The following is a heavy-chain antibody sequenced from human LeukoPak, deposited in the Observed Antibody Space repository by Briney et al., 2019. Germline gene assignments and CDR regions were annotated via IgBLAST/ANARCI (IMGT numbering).Heavy chain of an antibody. CDR3: ARDKITGPTNFDS. V-gene: IGHV3-21*01. J-gene: IGHJ4*02. Sequence: GGSLRLSCAASGFTLSSYSMNWVRQAPGKGLEWVSSITSSSSYTYYADSVKGRFTISRDNARNSVYLQMNSLRAEDTAVYYCARDKITGPTNFDSWGQGTLVTVSS. CDR1: GFTLSSYS. CDR2: ITSSSSYT. D-gene: IGHD1-14*01.